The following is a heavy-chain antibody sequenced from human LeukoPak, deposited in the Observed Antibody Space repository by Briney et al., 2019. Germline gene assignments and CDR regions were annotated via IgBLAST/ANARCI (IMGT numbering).Heavy chain of an antibody. D-gene: IGHD4-17*01. J-gene: IGHJ2*01. V-gene: IGHV3-30*18. CDR2: ISYDGSNK. CDR1: GFTFSSYC. Sequence: PGRSLRLSCAASGFTFSSYCMHWVRQAPGKGLEWVAVISYDGSNKYYADSVKGRFTISRDNSKNTLYLQMNSLRAEDTAVYYCAKPDGDSSYWYFDLWGRGTLVTVSS. CDR3: AKPDGDSSYWYFDL.